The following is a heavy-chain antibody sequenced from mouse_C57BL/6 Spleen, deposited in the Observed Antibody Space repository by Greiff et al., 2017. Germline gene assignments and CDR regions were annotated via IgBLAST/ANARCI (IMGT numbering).Heavy chain of an antibody. CDR2: IYPGDGDT. J-gene: IGHJ4*01. CDR1: GYAFSSYW. Sequence: QVQLQQSGAELVKPGASVKISCKASGYAFSSYWMNWVKQRPGKGLEWIGQIYPGDGDTNYNGKFKGKATLTADKSSSTAYMQLSSLTSEDSAVYFCARSDYSNYVDYAMDDWGQGTSVTVSS. D-gene: IGHD2-5*01. CDR3: ARSDYSNYVDYAMDD. V-gene: IGHV1-80*01.